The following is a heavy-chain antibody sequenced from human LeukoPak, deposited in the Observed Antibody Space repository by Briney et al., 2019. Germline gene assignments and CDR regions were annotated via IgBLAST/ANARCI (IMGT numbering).Heavy chain of an antibody. CDR3: ARDLSSGWYPGYFDY. CDR1: GFTFSSYS. V-gene: IGHV3-21*01. Sequence: GGSLRLSCAASGFTFSSYSMDWVRQAPGKGLEWVASISSSSSYIYYADSVKGRFTIYRDNAKNSLYLQMNSLRAEDTAVYYCARDLSSGWYPGYFDYWGQGTLVTVSS. D-gene: IGHD6-19*01. CDR2: ISSSSSYI. J-gene: IGHJ4*02.